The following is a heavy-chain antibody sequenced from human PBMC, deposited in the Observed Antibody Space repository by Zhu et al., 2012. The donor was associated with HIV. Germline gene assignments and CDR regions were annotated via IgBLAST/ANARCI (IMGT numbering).Heavy chain of an antibody. CDR1: RGSISDSTYY. V-gene: IGHV4-39*07. CDR3: ARLAGWSGWAGSYFDH. CDR2: LLYCIY. J-gene: IGHJ4*02. Sequence: QVQLQESGPRLVQPSQALSLTCTVSRGSISDSTYYWGWIRQPPGKGLEWIGQYLLYCIYLPEPVPQESTHHVNRHVPEPLLPEADLCDRRGHGLLYCARLAGWSGWAGSYFDHWGQGTRWSPSPQ. D-gene: IGHD3-3*01.